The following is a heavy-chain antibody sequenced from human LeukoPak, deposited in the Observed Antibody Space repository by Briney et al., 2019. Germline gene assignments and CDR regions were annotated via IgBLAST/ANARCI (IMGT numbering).Heavy chain of an antibody. CDR3: ARTILIVAATLFDY. J-gene: IGHJ4*02. V-gene: IGHV1-2*02. D-gene: IGHD5-12*01. Sequence: GASVKVSCKASGYTFTGYYMHWVRQAPGQGLEWMGWINPNSGGTNYAQKFQGRVTMTRDTSISTAYMELSRLRSDGTAVYYCARTILIVAATLFDYWGQGTLVTVSS. CDR2: INPNSGGT. CDR1: GYTFTGYY.